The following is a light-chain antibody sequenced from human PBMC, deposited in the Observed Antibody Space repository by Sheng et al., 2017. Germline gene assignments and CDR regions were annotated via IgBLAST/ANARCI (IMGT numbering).Light chain of an antibody. J-gene: IGKJ1*01. CDR2: AAS. CDR3: QQLNSYPLT. CDR1: QGISSY. Sequence: IQLTQSPSSLSASVGDRVTITCRASQGISSYLAWYQQKPGKAPKLLIYAASTLQSGVPSRFSGSGSGTDFTLTISSLQPEDFATYYCQQLNSYPLTFGQGTKGGNQT. V-gene: IGKV1-9*01.